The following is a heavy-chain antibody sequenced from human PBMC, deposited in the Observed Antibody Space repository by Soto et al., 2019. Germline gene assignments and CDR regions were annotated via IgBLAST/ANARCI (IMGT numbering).Heavy chain of an antibody. CDR3: ATSYFSGSYRDYYYGMDV. J-gene: IGHJ6*02. D-gene: IGHD1-26*01. CDR2: IDPSDSYT. V-gene: IGHV5-10-1*01. Sequence: GESLKISCKGSGYSFTSYWISWVRQMPGKXLEWMGRIDPSDSYTNYSPSFQGHVTISADKSISTAYLQWSSLKASDTAMYYCATSYFSGSYRDYYYGMDVWGQGTTVTVSS. CDR1: GYSFTSYW.